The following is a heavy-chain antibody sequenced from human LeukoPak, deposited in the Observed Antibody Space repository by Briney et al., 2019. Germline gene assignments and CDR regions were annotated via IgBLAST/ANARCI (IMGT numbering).Heavy chain of an antibody. D-gene: IGHD1-26*01. CDR2: ISGSGGST. J-gene: IGHJ4*02. V-gene: IGHV3-23*01. CDR3: AKRVDSGNNYFDY. Sequence: GGTLRLSCAASGFTFSSYGMSWVRQAPGKGLEWVSVISGSGGSTYYADSVKGRFTISRDNSKNTLFLQLNSLRAEDTAVYYCAKRVDSGNNYFDYWGQGTLVTVPS. CDR1: GFTFSSYG.